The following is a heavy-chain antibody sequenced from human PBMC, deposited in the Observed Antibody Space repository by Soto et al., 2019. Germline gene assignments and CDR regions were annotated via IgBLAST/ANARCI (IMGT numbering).Heavy chain of an antibody. D-gene: IGHD1-1*01. J-gene: IGHJ4*02. CDR1: GGSISSYY. Sequence: QVQLQESGPGLVKPSETLSLTCTVSGGSISSYYWSWIRQPPGKGLEWIGYIYYSGSTNDNPSLKSRVTISVDTSKNQFSLKLSSVTAADTAVYYCARRYAYSFDYWGQGTLVTVSS. CDR2: IYYSGST. CDR3: ARRYAYSFDY. V-gene: IGHV4-59*08.